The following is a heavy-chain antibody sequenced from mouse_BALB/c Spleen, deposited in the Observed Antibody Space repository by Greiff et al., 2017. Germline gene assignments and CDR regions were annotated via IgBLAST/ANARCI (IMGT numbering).Heavy chain of an antibody. J-gene: IGHJ4*01. CDR3: ARAYGSMDY. Sequence: EVKLQESGPGLVKPSQSLSLTCSVTGYSITSGYYWNWIRQFPGNKLEWMGYISYDGSNNYNPSLKNRISITRDTSKNQFFLKLNSVTTEDTATYYCARAYGSMDYWGQGTSVTVSS. V-gene: IGHV3-6*02. CDR2: ISYDGSN. D-gene: IGHD1-1*01. CDR1: GYSITSGYY.